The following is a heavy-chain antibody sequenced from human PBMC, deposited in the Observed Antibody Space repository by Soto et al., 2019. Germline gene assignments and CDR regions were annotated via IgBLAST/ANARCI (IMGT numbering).Heavy chain of an antibody. J-gene: IGHJ4*02. Sequence: EVQLVESGGGLVQPGGSLRLSCAASGFTFSSSWMHWVRQAPGKGLVWVSRINSGASTTNYADSVKGRFTISRDNAKNTLYLQTDSLTAEDTAVYYCARGRTGWFGYDSWGQGTLVTVSS. CDR1: GFTFSSSW. V-gene: IGHV3-74*01. CDR2: INSGASTT. CDR3: ARGRTGWFGYDS. D-gene: IGHD6-19*01.